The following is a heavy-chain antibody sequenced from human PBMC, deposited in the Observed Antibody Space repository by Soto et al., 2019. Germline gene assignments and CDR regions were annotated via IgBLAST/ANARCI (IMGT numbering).Heavy chain of an antibody. Sequence: QVQLVRSGAEVKKPGSSVKVSCKASGGIFSTYAISWLRQAPGQGLEWMGGIIPIFGTPNYAQRFQGRVTITADESTSTAYMELSRLRSEDTAVYYCARHRDDYGSGNYYNRIDFWGQGTLVTVSS. CDR2: IIPIFGTP. CDR1: GGIFSTYA. D-gene: IGHD3-10*01. J-gene: IGHJ4*02. V-gene: IGHV1-69*01. CDR3: ARHRDDYGSGNYYNRIDF.